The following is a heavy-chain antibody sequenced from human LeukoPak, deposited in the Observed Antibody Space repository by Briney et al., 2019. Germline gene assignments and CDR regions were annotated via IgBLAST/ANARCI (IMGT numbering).Heavy chain of an antibody. CDR3: AKDPMVRGSTYDY. Sequence: PGGSLRLSCAASGFTFSTYAMTWVRQAPGKGLEWVSAIGPTGRSTYYADSVRGRFTTSRDNSKNTLYLQMNSLRAEDTAIYYCAKDPMVRGSTYDYWGQGTLVTVSS. D-gene: IGHD3-10*01. J-gene: IGHJ4*02. CDR2: IGPTGRST. CDR1: GFTFSTYA. V-gene: IGHV3-23*01.